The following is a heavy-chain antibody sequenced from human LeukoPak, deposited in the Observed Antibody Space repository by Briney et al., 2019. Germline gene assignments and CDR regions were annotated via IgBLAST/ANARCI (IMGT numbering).Heavy chain of an antibody. CDR2: ISSSSSYI. CDR1: GFTFSSYS. D-gene: IGHD2-2*03. CDR3: ARDHLDIVVVPAYYYGMDV. Sequence: GGSLRLSCAASGFTFSSYSMTWVRQAPGKGLEWVSSISSSSSYIYYADSVKGRFTISRDNAKNSLYLQMNSLRAEDTAVYYCARDHLDIVVVPAYYYGMDVWGQGTTVTVSS. V-gene: IGHV3-21*01. J-gene: IGHJ6*02.